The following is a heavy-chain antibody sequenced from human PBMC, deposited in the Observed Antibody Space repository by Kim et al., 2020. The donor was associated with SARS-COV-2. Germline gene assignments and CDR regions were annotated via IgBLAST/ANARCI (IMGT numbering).Heavy chain of an antibody. CDR3: ARMGYSSGWYEDYYGMDV. CDR1: GFTFSSYW. D-gene: IGHD6-19*01. J-gene: IGHJ6*02. V-gene: IGHV3-7*01. Sequence: GGSLRLSCAASGFTFSSYWMSWVRQAPGKGLEWVANIKQDGSEKYYVDSVKGRFTISRDNAKNSLYLQMNSLRAEDTAVYYCARMGYSSGWYEDYYGMDVWGQGTTVTVSS. CDR2: IKQDGSEK.